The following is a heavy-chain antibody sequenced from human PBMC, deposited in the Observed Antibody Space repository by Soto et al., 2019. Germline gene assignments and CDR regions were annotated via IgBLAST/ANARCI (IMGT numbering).Heavy chain of an antibody. J-gene: IGHJ5*02. CDR1: GGSISSGGYY. V-gene: IGHV4-31*03. CDR3: ARSPAPRDSSWYWNWLDP. CDR2: IYYSGST. Sequence: SETLSLTCTVSGGSISSGGYYWSWIRQHPGKGLEWIGYIYYSGSTYYNPSLKSRVTISVDTSKNQFSLKLSSVTAADTAVYYCARSPAPRDSSWYWNWLDPCGQGTLVTVSS. D-gene: IGHD6-13*01.